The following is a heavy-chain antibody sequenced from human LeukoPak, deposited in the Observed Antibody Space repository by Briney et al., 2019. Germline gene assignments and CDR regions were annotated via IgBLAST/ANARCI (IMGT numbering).Heavy chain of an antibody. J-gene: IGHJ3*02. V-gene: IGHV2-5*01. CDR3: AHRHRGVASDI. D-gene: IGHD2-15*01. CDR2: IYENDEK. CDR1: GFSFSSGGVG. Sequence: SGPTLVNPTQTLTLTCTFSGFSFSSGGVGVGWIRQPPGGALERLEVIYENDEKLYSSSLQNRLSITKDTSKNQVVLTMANMDPVDTATYYCAHRHRGVASDIWGQGTMVTVSS.